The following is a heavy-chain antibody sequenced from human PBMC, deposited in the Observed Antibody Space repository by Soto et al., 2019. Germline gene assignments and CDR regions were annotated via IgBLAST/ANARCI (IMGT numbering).Heavy chain of an antibody. CDR3: ARGSYCLSTDCYELAPDY. CDR1: GGSISSSSHY. D-gene: IGHD2-2*01. V-gene: IGHV4-39*07. Sequence: SETLSLTCTVSGGSISSSSHYWGWIRQPPGKGLEWIGSVYYSGSTYYNPSLRSRVTISVDTSKNQFSLKLNSVTAADTAVYYCARGSYCLSTDCYELAPDYWGQGTLVTVSS. CDR2: VYYSGST. J-gene: IGHJ4*02.